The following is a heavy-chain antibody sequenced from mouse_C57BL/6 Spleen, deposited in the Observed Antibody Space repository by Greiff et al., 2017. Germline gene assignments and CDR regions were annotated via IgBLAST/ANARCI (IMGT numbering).Heavy chain of an antibody. CDR1: GFTFSSYA. CDR3: ARLELLLRYLDY. Sequence: DVQLVESGGGLVKPGGSLKLSCAASGFTFSSYAMSWVRQTPEKRLEWVATISDGGSYTYYPDNVKGRFTISRDNAKNNLYLQMSHLKSEDTAMYYCARLELLLRYLDYWGQGTTLTVSS. D-gene: IGHD1-1*01. J-gene: IGHJ2*01. V-gene: IGHV5-4*01. CDR2: ISDGGSYT.